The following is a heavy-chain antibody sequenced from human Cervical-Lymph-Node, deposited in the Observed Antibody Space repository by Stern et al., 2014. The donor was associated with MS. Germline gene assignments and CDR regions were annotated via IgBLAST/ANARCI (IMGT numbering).Heavy chain of an antibody. CDR1: GYSFTNYW. Sequence: EVQLVESGEGVKRPGQSLKISCRASGYSFTNYWVAWVRQKPGKGLAWMGIIHPGDSEVRYSPSFQGRVTMSVDRSINTAYLQWSSLQPSDTAMYYCARQLGHSNFLHYWGQGVLVTVSS. D-gene: IGHD4-11*01. CDR2: IHPGDSEV. CDR3: ARQLGHSNFLHY. V-gene: IGHV5-51*01. J-gene: IGHJ4*02.